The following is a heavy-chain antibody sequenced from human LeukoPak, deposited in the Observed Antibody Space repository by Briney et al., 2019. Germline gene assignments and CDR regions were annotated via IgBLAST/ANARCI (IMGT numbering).Heavy chain of an antibody. J-gene: IGHJ6*02. V-gene: IGHV1-3*01. D-gene: IGHD6-19*01. Sequence: ASVKVSCKASGYTFTSYAMHWVRQAPGQRLEWMGWINAGNGNTKYSQKFQGRVTMTRDTSTVYMELSSLRSEDTAVYYCASSQWPRMDVWGQGTTVTVSS. CDR3: ASSQWPRMDV. CDR2: INAGNGNT. CDR1: GYTFTSYA.